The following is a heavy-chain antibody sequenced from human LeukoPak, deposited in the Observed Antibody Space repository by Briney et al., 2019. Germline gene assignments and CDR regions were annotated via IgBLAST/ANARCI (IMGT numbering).Heavy chain of an antibody. V-gene: IGHV4-59*01. D-gene: IGHD6-13*01. J-gene: IGHJ4*02. CDR1: GGSISSYY. CDR2: IYYSGST. Sequence: SETLSLTCTVSGGSISSYYWSWIRQPPGKGLEWIGYIYYSGSTNYNPSLKSRVTISVDTSKNQLSLKLSSVTAADTAVYYCARVSHSSSWYYFDYWGQGTLVTVSS. CDR3: ARVSHSSSWYYFDY.